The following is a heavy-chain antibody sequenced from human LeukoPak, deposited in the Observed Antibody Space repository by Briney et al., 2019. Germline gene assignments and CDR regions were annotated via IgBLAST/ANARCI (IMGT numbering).Heavy chain of an antibody. Sequence: GGSLRLSCAASGFTFSPFAMHWVRQAPGKGLEWVAAISYTGTFKYYADSVKGRFTISKDNSKNTVYLQMSSLRPDETAVSYCARDRERLAQGPYDLWGRGTLVTVSS. CDR3: ARDRERLAQGPYDL. J-gene: IGHJ2*01. CDR2: ISYTGTFK. CDR1: GFTFSPFA. D-gene: IGHD6-6*01. V-gene: IGHV3-30*04.